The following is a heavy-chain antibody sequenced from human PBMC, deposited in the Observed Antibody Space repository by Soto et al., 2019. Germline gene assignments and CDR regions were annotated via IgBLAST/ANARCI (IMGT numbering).Heavy chain of an antibody. J-gene: IGHJ3*01. CDR2: VTSSASST. CDR3: AKGGAVLLDHFDV. V-gene: IGHV3-23*01. CDR1: GFTFSSLA. D-gene: IGHD1-26*01. Sequence: GQLLESGGGMVQPGGSLRLSCAASGFTFSSLAMNWVRLPPGRGLEWVAAVTSSASSTHYADSVKGRFTISRDNSKNTLYFQMNSLRADATAVYYCAKGGAVLLDHFDVWGQGTMVTVSS.